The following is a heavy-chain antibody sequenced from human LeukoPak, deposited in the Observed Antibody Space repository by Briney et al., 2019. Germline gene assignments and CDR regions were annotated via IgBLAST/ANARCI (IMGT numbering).Heavy chain of an antibody. V-gene: IGHV4-30-2*02. Sequence: PSQTLSLTCAVSGGSISSGGYSWSWIRQPPGKGLEWIGYIYHSGSTYYNPSLKSRVTISVDTSKNQFSLKLNSVTAADTAVYYCARYCSGGNCYELAFDYWGQGTLVTVSS. D-gene: IGHD2-15*01. J-gene: IGHJ4*02. CDR2: IYHSGST. CDR1: GGSISSGGYS. CDR3: ARYCSGGNCYELAFDY.